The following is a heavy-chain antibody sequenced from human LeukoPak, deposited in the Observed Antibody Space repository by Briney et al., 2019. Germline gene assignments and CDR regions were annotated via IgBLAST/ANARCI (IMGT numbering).Heavy chain of an antibody. CDR3: ARGPAGYDFWSGYYTEIYFDY. V-gene: IGHV3-7*01. D-gene: IGHD3-3*01. Sequence: GGSLRLSCAASGFTFSSYWMSWVRQAPGKGLEWVANIKQDGSEKYYVDSVKGRFTISRDNAKNSLYLQMNSLRAEDTAVYYCARGPAGYDFWSGYYTEIYFDYWGQGTLVTVSS. CDR2: IKQDGSEK. J-gene: IGHJ4*02. CDR1: GFTFSSYW.